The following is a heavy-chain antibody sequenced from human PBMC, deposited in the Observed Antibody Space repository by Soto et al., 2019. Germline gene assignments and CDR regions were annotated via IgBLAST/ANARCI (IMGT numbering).Heavy chain of an antibody. Sequence: GGSLRLSCAASGFTFNTYGMHWVRQAPGKGLEWVAVIWYDGSNKYYADSVKGRFTISRDNSENMLYLQMNSLRAEDTAVYYCARDCSTTSCLRYWGQGTLVTVSS. J-gene: IGHJ4*02. V-gene: IGHV3-33*01. CDR1: GFTFNTYG. D-gene: IGHD2-2*01. CDR3: ARDCSTTSCLRY. CDR2: IWYDGSNK.